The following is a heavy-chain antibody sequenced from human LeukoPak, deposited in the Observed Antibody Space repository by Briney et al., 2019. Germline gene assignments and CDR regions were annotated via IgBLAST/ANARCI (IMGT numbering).Heavy chain of an antibody. CDR2: INHSGST. D-gene: IGHD6-13*01. J-gene: IGHJ4*02. CDR1: GGSFSGYY. V-gene: IGHV4-34*01. Sequence: SETLSLTCAVSGGSFSGYYWSWIRQPPGKGLEWIGEINHSGSTNYNPSLKSRVTISVDTSKNQFSLKLSSVTAADTAVYYCAREKSGYSSSGDYWGQGTLVTVSS. CDR3: AREKSGYSSSGDY.